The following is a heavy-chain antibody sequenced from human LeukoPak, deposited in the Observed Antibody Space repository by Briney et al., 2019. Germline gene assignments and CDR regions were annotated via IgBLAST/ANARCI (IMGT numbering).Heavy chain of an antibody. V-gene: IGHV3-33*01. J-gene: IGHJ4*02. CDR3: ARGGSGSWYNDY. D-gene: IGHD6-13*01. CDR2: IWYDGSNK. CDR1: GFTFSSYG. Sequence: PGGSLRLSCAASGFTFSSYGMNWVRQAPGKGLEWAAVIWYDGSNKYYGDSVKGRFTISRDNSKNTLYLQMNSLRAEDTAVYYCARGGSGSWYNDYWGQGTLVAVSS.